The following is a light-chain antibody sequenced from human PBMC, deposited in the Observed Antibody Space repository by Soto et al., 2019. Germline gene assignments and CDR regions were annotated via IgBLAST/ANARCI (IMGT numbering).Light chain of an antibody. Sequence: EIVMTQSPGTLSLSPGERATISCRASQVIGSRYLAWYHQKSGQAPRLLIYGASSRATGIPDRFSGSGSGTDFTLTISRLEPEDFGVYYCQQFGSSIPHTFGQGNKLELK. CDR2: GAS. V-gene: IGKV3-20*01. J-gene: IGKJ2*01. CDR3: QQFGSSIPHT. CDR1: QVIGSRY.